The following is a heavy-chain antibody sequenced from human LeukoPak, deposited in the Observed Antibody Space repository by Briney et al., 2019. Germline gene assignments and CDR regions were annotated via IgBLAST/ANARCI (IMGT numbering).Heavy chain of an antibody. V-gene: IGHV3-23*01. CDR1: GSTFSSYA. J-gene: IGHJ5*02. Sequence: AGGSLRLSCAASGSTFSSYAMTWVRQAPGKGLEWVSAISGSGDSTYYADSVKGLFTISRDNSKNTLYLQMNRLRAEDTAVYYCAKDPYSSGPYNWFDPWGQGTLVTVSS. CDR2: ISGSGDST. D-gene: IGHD6-19*01. CDR3: AKDPYSSGPYNWFDP.